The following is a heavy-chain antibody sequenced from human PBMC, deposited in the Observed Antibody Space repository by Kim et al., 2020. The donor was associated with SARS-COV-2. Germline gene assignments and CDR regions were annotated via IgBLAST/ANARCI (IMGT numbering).Heavy chain of an antibody. CDR2: VYDNGAT. D-gene: IGHD2-2*01. V-gene: IGHV4-39*01. Sequence: SETLSLTCSVSGGPIRSSGDYWGWIRQPPGKGLEGIGSVYDNGATYYNPTRSSRATVSMDTSKNQFYLRLTSVTAADTAVCYRMSRRHWSSTNCYPRWG. CDR1: GGPIRSSGDY. J-gene: IGHJ1*01. CDR3: MSRRHWSSTNCYPR.